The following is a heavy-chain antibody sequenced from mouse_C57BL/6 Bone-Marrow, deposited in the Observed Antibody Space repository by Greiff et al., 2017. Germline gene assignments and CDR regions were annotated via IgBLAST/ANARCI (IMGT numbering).Heavy chain of an antibody. CDR2: IDPSDSYT. Sequence: QVQLQQPGAELVMPGASVKLSCKASGYTFTSYWMHWVKQRPGQGLEWIGEIDPSDSYTNYNQKFKGKSTLTVDKSSSTAYMQLSSLTSEDSAVYYCAREEDYYSYFDYWGQGTTLTVSS. J-gene: IGHJ2*01. V-gene: IGHV1-69*01. CDR3: AREEDYYSYFDY. CDR1: GYTFTSYW. D-gene: IGHD1-1*01.